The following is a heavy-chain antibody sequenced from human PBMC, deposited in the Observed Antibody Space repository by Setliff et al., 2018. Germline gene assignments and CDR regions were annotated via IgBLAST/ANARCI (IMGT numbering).Heavy chain of an antibody. D-gene: IGHD1-1*01. Sequence: SVKVSCKASAHIFKSYGISWVRQAPGEGLEWLGGITPIFETAHYAEKFQDRVTITADKSTSTVHMEVSSLTSEDTAVYFCARDSVTLGQLERRGGWHYYGMDVWGQGSRVTVSS. CDR1: AHIFKSYG. CDR2: ITPIFETA. CDR3: ARDSVTLGQLERRGGWHYYGMDV. V-gene: IGHV1-69*06. J-gene: IGHJ6*02.